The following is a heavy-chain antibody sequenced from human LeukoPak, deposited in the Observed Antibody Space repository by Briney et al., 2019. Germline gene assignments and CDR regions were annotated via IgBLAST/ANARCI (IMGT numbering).Heavy chain of an antibody. J-gene: IGHJ4*02. V-gene: IGHV4-59*01. CDR3: ARAGGYSGYASN. CDR1: GGSISRDY. Sequence: SETLSLACTVSGGSISRDYWTWIRQPPGKGLEWIGYIYYSGSAYYNPSLKSRVAMSVDTSKNQFSLKLSSVSTADTAVYYCARAGGYSGYASNWGQGTLVTVSS. CDR2: IYYSGSA. D-gene: IGHD5-12*01.